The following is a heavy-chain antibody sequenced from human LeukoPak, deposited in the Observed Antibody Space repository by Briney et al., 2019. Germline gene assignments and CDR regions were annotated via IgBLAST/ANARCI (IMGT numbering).Heavy chain of an antibody. V-gene: IGHV3-7*03. D-gene: IGHD3-16*01. CDR3: ARGGGLDV. CDR1: GFTFSSYW. Sequence: GGSLRLSCAASGFTFSSYWMNWARQAPGKGLEWVASINHNGNVNYYVDSVKGRFTISRDNAKISLYLQMSNLRAEDTAVYFCARGGGLDVWGQGATVTVSS. CDR2: INHNGNVN. J-gene: IGHJ6*02.